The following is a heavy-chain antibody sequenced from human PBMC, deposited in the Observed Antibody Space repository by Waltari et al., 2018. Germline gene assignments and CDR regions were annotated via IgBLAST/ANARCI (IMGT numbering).Heavy chain of an antibody. D-gene: IGHD3-10*01. CDR3: ARGSVRGVITSY. J-gene: IGHJ4*02. CDR2: ISSSSSSYI. Sequence: EVQLVESGGGLVKPGGSLRLSCAASGFTFSSYSMNWVRQAPGKGLEWVSSISSSSSSYIYYADSVKGRFTISRDNAKNSLYLQMNSLRAEDTAVYYCARGSVRGVITSYWGQGTLVTVSS. V-gene: IGHV3-21*01. CDR1: GFTFSSYS.